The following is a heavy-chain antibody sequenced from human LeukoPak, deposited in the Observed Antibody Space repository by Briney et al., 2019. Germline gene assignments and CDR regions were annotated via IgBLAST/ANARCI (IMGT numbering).Heavy chain of an antibody. J-gene: IGHJ4*02. CDR1: GFTFSSYW. CDR2: IKQDGSEK. V-gene: IGHV3-7*01. Sequence: GGSLRLSCAASGFTFSSYWISWVRQAPGKGLEWVANIKQDGSEKYYVDSVKGRFTISRDNAKNSLYLQMNSLRAEDTAVYYCARVGPLVVPAGGFDYWGQGTLVTVSS. D-gene: IGHD2-2*01. CDR3: ARVGPLVVPAGGFDY.